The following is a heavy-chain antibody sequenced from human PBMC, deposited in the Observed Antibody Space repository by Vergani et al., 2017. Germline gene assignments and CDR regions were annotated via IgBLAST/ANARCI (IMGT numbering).Heavy chain of an antibody. CDR3: ARVRITMVRGVIIEGDYYYYYGMDV. D-gene: IGHD3-10*01. J-gene: IGHJ6*02. CDR2: IIPIFGTA. Sequence: QVQLVQSGAEVKKPGSSVKVSCKASGGTFSSYAISWVRQAPGQGLEWMGGIIPIFGTANYAQKFQGRVTITADESTSTAYMELSSLRSEDTAVYYCARVRITMVRGVIIEGDYYYYYGMDVWGQGTTVTVSS. CDR1: GGTFSSYA. V-gene: IGHV1-69*12.